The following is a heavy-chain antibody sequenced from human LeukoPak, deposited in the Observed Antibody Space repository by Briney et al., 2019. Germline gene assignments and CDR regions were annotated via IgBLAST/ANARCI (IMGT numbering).Heavy chain of an antibody. Sequence: PSETLSLTCTVSGGSISSYYWSWIRQPAGKGLEWIGRIYTSGSTNYNPSLKSRVTMSVDTSKNQFSLKLSSVTAADTAVYYCARDLPIVVVPAAIRWRWFDYWGQGTLVTVSS. V-gene: IGHV4-4*07. CDR3: ARDLPIVVVPAAIRWRWFDY. J-gene: IGHJ5*01. CDR1: GGSISSYY. D-gene: IGHD2-2*01. CDR2: IYTSGST.